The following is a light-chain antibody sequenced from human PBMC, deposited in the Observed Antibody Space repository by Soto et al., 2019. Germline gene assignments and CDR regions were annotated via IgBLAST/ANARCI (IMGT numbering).Light chain of an antibody. CDR2: DVT. J-gene: IGLJ3*02. CDR3: SSFTNTNSLEDWV. V-gene: IGLV2-11*01. CDR1: SSDVGRYDY. Sequence: QSALTQPRSVSASPGQSVTISCTGTSSDVGRYDYVSWYQQHPGKAPKLIVYDVTERPSGVPDRFSGSKSGNTASLTISGLQAEDEADYYCSSFTNTNSLEDWVFGGGTKVTVL.